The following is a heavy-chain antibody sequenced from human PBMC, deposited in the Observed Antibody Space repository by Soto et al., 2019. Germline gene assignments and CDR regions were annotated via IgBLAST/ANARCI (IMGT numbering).Heavy chain of an antibody. Sequence: SETLSLTCTVSGGSISNYYWSWIRQPPGKGLEWIGYIYYSGSTNYNPSLKSRVTISVDTSKNQFSLKLSSVTAADTAVYYCARGTQYNWNPHYFDYWGQGTLVTVSS. CDR1: GGSISNYY. J-gene: IGHJ4*02. V-gene: IGHV4-59*01. CDR2: IYYSGST. CDR3: ARGTQYNWNPHYFDY. D-gene: IGHD1-20*01.